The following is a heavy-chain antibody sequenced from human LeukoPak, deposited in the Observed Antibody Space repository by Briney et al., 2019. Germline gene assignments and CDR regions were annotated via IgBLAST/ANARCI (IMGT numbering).Heavy chain of an antibody. CDR3: ARHRYYYDSSGPYFDY. J-gene: IGHJ4*02. Sequence: GGSLRLSCAASGYTISSNYMSWVRLGPGKGLEWVSLIYSGGYTYYADSVKGRFTISRDNSKNTLYLQMNSLRGEDTAVYYCARHRYYYDSSGPYFDYWGQGTLVTVSS. V-gene: IGHV3-53*01. D-gene: IGHD3-22*01. CDR1: GYTISSNY. CDR2: IYSGGYT.